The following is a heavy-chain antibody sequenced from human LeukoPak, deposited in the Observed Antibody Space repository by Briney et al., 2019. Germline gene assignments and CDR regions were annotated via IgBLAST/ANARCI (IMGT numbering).Heavy chain of an antibody. CDR1: GFTFSDYY. D-gene: IGHD3-10*01. J-gene: IGHJ4*02. V-gene: IGHV3-11*05. Sequence: SGGSLRLSCAASGFTFSDYYMSWIRQAPGKGLEWVSYIGSSSSYTNYADSVKGRFTISRDNAKNSLYLQMNSLRAEDTAVYYCARDLTYGSGSYNFDYWGQGTLVTVSS. CDR3: ARDLTYGSGSYNFDY. CDR2: IGSSSSYT.